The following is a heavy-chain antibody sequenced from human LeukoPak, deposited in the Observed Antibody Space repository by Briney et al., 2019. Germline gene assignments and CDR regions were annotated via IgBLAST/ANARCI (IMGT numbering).Heavy chain of an antibody. CDR2: IYYSGST. J-gene: IGHJ4*02. CDR3: ASSLSRSFFDY. D-gene: IGHD2-2*01. Sequence: SETLSLTCTVSGGSISSSSYYWGWIRQPPGKGLEWVGSIYYSGSTYYNPSLKSRVTISVDTSKNQFSLKLSSVTAADTAVYYCASSLSRSFFDYWGQGALVTVSS. V-gene: IGHV4-39*07. CDR1: GGSISSSSYY.